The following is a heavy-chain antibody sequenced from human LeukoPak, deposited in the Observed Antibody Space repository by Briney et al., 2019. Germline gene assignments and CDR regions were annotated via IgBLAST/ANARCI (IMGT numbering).Heavy chain of an antibody. J-gene: IGHJ4*02. D-gene: IGHD1-26*01. Sequence: PGGSLRLSCAASGFTFSSYAMSWVRQAPGKGLEWVSSINGGGADRYYADSVKGRFTISRDNSKSTLYLQMNRLRVEDTAIYFCAKEWTVAVGATNYLDSWGQGTLVTVSS. CDR3: AKEWTVAVGATNYLDS. CDR2: INGGGADR. V-gene: IGHV3-23*01. CDR1: GFTFSSYA.